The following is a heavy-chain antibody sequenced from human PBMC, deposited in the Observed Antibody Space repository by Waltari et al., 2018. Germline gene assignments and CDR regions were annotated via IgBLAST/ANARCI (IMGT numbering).Heavy chain of an antibody. V-gene: IGHV4-59*01. CDR3: AREPGNDAFDI. Sequence: QVQLQESGPGLVKPSETLSLTCTVSGGSIRSSYWTWIRQPPGKGLEWIGYIYYSGSTNYNPSLKSRVTISVDTSKNQFSLKLSSVTAADTAVYYCAREPGNDAFDIWGQGTMVTVSS. D-gene: IGHD2-2*01. J-gene: IGHJ3*02. CDR2: IYYSGST. CDR1: GGSIRSSY.